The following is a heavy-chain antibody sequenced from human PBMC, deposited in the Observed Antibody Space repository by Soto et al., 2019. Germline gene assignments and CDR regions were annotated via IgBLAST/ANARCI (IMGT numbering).Heavy chain of an antibody. CDR1: GFTFSSYS. Sequence: EVQLVESGGGLVKPGGSLRLSCAASGFTFSSYSMNWVRQAPGKGLEWVSSISSSSSYIYYADSVKGRFTISRDNAKNSMYLQMNSLRAEDTAVYYCARVDGDYTYFDYWGQGTLVNVSS. CDR3: ARVDGDYTYFDY. J-gene: IGHJ4*02. V-gene: IGHV3-21*01. D-gene: IGHD4-17*01. CDR2: ISSSSSYI.